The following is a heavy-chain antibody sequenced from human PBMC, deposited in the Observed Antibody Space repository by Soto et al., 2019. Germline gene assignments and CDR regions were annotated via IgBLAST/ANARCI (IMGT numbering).Heavy chain of an antibody. CDR2: ISWNSGSI. CDR1: GFTFDDYA. CDR3: ATTTVTSGY. D-gene: IGHD4-17*01. Sequence: GGSLRLSCAASGFTFDDYAMHWVRQAPGKGLEWVSGISWNSGSIGYADSVKGRFTISRDNAKNSLYLQMNSLRAEDTALYYCATTTVTSGYWGQGTLVTVSS. J-gene: IGHJ4*02. V-gene: IGHV3-9*01.